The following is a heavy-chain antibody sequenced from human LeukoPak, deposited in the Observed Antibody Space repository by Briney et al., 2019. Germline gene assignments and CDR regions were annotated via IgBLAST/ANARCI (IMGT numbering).Heavy chain of an antibody. CDR3: AKGSSIGVAGYLAY. Sequence: GGSLRPSCAASGSTFGGYARSWVRQAPGKGLDGVSAISGSGGSTYHADAVKGPLIISRDNSKNTLYLQINRLRAQDTAVYYCAKGSSIGVAGYLAYWGQGKLVTVSS. V-gene: IGHV3-23*01. D-gene: IGHD6-19*01. CDR2: ISGSGGST. CDR1: GSTFGGYA. J-gene: IGHJ4*02.